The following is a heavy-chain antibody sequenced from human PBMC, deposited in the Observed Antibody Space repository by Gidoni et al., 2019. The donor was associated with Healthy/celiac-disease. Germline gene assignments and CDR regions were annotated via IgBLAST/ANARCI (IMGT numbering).Heavy chain of an antibody. CDR2: ISYDGSNK. J-gene: IGHJ5*02. Sequence: QVQLVESGGGVVQPGRPLRLSCAASGFYFSSYAMHWVRQAPGKGLEWVAVISYDGSNKYYADSVKGRFTISRDNSKNTLYLQMNSLRAEDTAVYYCARDWDGDYEGVGWFDPWGQGTLVTVSS. CDR3: ARDWDGDYEGVGWFDP. V-gene: IGHV3-30-3*01. CDR1: GFYFSSYA. D-gene: IGHD4-17*01.